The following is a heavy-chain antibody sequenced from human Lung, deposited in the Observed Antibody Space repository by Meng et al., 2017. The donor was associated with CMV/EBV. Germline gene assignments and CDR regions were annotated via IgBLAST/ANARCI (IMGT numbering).Heavy chain of an antibody. CDR1: GFTFSSYS. CDR3: ARVYCSRGSCSFDY. V-gene: IGHV3-21*01. J-gene: IGHJ4*02. Sequence: GGSXRLXCAASGFTFSSYSVNWVRQAPGKGLEWVSSISSNSKHIFYADSVKGRFTISRDNAKNALHLQMNSLRDENTALYYCARVYCSRGSCSFDYWGQGTLVTVSS. CDR2: ISSNSKHI. D-gene: IGHD2-15*01.